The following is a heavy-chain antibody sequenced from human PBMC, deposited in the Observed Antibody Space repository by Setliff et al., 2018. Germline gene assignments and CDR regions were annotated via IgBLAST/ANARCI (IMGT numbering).Heavy chain of an antibody. CDR2: IYSDENT. D-gene: IGHD6-19*01. CDR3: TRNFLGWLARF. J-gene: IGHJ4*02. V-gene: IGHV4-4*07. CDR1: GGSINDYY. Sequence: PSETLSLTCSVSGGSINDYYWSWFRQPAGKGLEWIGRIYSDENTDYNPSLKSRVTMSADTSKNQFSLKLKSVTAADTAVYYCTRNFLGWLARFWGRGTLVTSPQ.